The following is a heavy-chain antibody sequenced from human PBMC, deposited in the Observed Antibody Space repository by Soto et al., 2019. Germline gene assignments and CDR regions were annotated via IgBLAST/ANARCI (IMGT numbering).Heavy chain of an antibody. J-gene: IGHJ4*02. Sequence: PSETLSLTCTVSGGSISSSSYYWGWIRQPPGKGLEWIGSIYYSGSTYYNPSLKSRVTISVDTSKNQFSLKLSSVTAADTAVYYCARHQRWLQFWRVDYWGQGTLVTVSS. V-gene: IGHV4-39*01. CDR3: ARHQRWLQFWRVDY. CDR1: GGSISSSSYY. D-gene: IGHD5-12*01. CDR2: IYYSGST.